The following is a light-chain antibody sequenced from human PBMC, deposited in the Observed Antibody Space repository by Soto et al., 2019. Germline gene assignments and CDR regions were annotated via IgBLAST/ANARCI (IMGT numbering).Light chain of an antibody. Sequence: QSALTQPASVSGSPGQSITISCTGTSSDVGGYNYVSWYQQHPGKAPKLMIYDVSNRPSGVSNRFSGSKSGNTACLAISGLQAEDEADYLCSSYTSSSTLGVFGGGTKLTVL. CDR1: SSDVGGYNY. CDR2: DVS. CDR3: SSYTSSSTLGV. V-gene: IGLV2-14*01. J-gene: IGLJ2*01.